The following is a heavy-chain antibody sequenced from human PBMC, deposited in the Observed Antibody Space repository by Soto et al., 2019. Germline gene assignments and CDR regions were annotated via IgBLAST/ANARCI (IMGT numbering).Heavy chain of an antibody. J-gene: IGHJ5*02. CDR3: ARGVSYGSGSPQRGNWFDP. D-gene: IGHD3-10*01. V-gene: IGHV3-30-3*01. CDR2: ISYDGSNK. CDR1: GFTFSSYA. Sequence: QVQLVESGGGVVQPGRSLRLSCAASGFTFSSYAMHWVRQAPGKGLEWVAVISYDGSNKYYADSVKGRFTISRDNSKNKMYLQMNSLRAEDTAVYYCARGVSYGSGSPQRGNWFDPWGQGTLVTVSS.